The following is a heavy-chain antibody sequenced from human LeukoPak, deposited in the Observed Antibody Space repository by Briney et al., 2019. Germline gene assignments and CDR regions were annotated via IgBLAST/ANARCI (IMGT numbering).Heavy chain of an antibody. CDR3: ATTYSSSWGYYYYGMDV. V-gene: IGHV4-59*08. J-gene: IGHJ6*02. Sequence: SETLSLTCSVSGGSLSSYYWSWIRQPPGKGLEWIGYIYYSGSTNYNPSLKSRVTISVDTSKNQFSLKLSSVTAADTAVYYCATTYSSSWGYYYYGMDVWGQGATVTVSS. D-gene: IGHD6-13*01. CDR1: GGSLSSYY. CDR2: IYYSGST.